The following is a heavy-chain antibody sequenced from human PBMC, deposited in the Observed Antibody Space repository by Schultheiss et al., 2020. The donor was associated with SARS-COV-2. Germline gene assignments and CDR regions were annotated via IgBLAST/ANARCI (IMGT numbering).Heavy chain of an antibody. CDR1: GGSISSSNW. CDR3: ARDRWDSYYYYGMDV. Sequence: SETLSLTCAVSGGSISSSNWWSWVRQPPGKGLEWIGYIYYSGSTNYNPSLKSRVTMSVDTSKNQFSLKLSSVTAADTAVYYCARDRWDSYYYYGMDVWGQGTTVTVSS. CDR2: IYYSGST. V-gene: IGHV4-4*02. D-gene: IGHD1-26*01. J-gene: IGHJ6*02.